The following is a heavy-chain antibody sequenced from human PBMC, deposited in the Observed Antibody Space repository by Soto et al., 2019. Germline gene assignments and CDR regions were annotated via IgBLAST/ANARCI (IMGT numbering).Heavy chain of an antibody. D-gene: IGHD3-16*02. V-gene: IGHV4-34*01. Sequence: SETLSLTCAVYGGSFSGYYWSWIRQPPGKGLEWIGEINHSGSTNYNPSLKSRVTISVDTSKNQFSLKLSSVTAADTAVYYCARSHYVWGSYRPNYYYYGMDVWGQGTTVTVSS. CDR3: ARSHYVWGSYRPNYYYYGMDV. CDR2: INHSGST. CDR1: GGSFSGYY. J-gene: IGHJ6*02.